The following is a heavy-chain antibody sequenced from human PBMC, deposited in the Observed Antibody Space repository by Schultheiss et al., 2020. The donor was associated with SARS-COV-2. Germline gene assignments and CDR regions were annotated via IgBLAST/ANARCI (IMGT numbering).Heavy chain of an antibody. CDR1: GFSFSKDD. CDR2: IWFDGSQK. V-gene: IGHV3-30*02. J-gene: IGHJ4*02. D-gene: IGHD6-19*01. CDR3: AKGTWYGSEQGGD. Sequence: GGSLRLSCAGSGFSFSKDDIHWVRQAPGKGLEWVAVIWFDGSQKFYADSVKGRFTISRDNSENTSFLQMNSLRTEDTAVYYCAKGTWYGSEQGGDWGQGTLVTVSS.